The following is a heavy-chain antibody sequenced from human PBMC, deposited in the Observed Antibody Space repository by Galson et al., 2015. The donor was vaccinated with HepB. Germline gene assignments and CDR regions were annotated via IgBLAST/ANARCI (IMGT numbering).Heavy chain of an antibody. V-gene: IGHV3-23*01. CDR1: GFTFSSYA. CDR3: AKDGEYYDSSGYRSYYFDY. CDR2: VSGSGGST. D-gene: IGHD3-22*01. J-gene: IGHJ4*02. Sequence: SLRLSCAASGFTFSSYAMSWVRQAPGKGLEWVSAVSGSGGSTYYADSVKGRFTISRDNSKNTLYLQMNSLRAEDTAVYYCAKDGEYYDSSGYRSYYFDYWGQGTLVTVSS.